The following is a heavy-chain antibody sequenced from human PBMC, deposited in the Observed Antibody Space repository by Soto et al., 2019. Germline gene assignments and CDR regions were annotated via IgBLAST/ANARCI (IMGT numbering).Heavy chain of an antibody. J-gene: IGHJ6*02. Sequence: SETLSLTFTVSGGSISSYYWSWIRQPPGKGLEWIGYIFSSGTTYYNPSLKSRLTMSLDTSENQFSLKLNSLTDADTAVYYCARVPSPFDYYYAMDVWGQGTTVTVSS. V-gene: IGHV4-4*09. CDR1: GGSISSYY. CDR2: IFSSGTT. D-gene: IGHD3-16*01. CDR3: ARVPSPFDYYYAMDV.